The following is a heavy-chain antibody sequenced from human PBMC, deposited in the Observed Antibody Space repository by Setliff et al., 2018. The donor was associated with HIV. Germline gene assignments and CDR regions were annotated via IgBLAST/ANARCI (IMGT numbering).Heavy chain of an antibody. J-gene: IGHJ6*03. CDR1: GYAITSGFY. V-gene: IGHV4-38-2*01. Sequence: SETLSLTCAVSGYAITSGFYWGWIRQPPGKGLEWIGSIYHSGTTNYNSSLKSQVTISVDTSKNQLSLKLSSVTAADTAVYYCARGVLITKRGTQTGGYYYYTDVWGKGTTVTVSS. CDR2: IYHSGTT. D-gene: IGHD3-16*01. CDR3: ARGVLITKRGTQTGGYYYYTDV.